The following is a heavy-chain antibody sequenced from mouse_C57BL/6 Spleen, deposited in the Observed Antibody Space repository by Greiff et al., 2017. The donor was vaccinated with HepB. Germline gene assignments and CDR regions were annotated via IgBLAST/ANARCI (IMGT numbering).Heavy chain of an antibody. CDR2: ISSGSSTI. Sequence: EVHLVESGGGLVKPGGSLKFSCAASGFTFSDYGMHWVRQAPEKGLEWVAYISSGSSTIYYADTVKGRFTISRDNAKNTLFLQMTSLRSEDTAMYYCARRGYYGSSYAMDYWGQGTSVTVSS. CDR1: GFTFSDYG. CDR3: ARRGYYGSSYAMDY. J-gene: IGHJ4*01. V-gene: IGHV5-17*01. D-gene: IGHD1-1*01.